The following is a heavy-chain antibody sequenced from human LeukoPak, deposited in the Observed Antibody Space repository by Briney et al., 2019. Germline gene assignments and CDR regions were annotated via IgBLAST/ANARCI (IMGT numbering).Heavy chain of an antibody. CDR3: ARASGVTIRPGDY. CDR1: GFTFSSYS. Sequence: GGSLRLSCAASGFTFSSYSMNWVRQAPGRGLEWVSSISGSSSYIYYADSVKGRFTISRDNAKNSLYLQMNSLRAEDTAVYYCARASGVTIRPGDYWGQGTLVTVSS. CDR2: ISGSSSYI. V-gene: IGHV3-21*01. D-gene: IGHD2-8*01. J-gene: IGHJ4*02.